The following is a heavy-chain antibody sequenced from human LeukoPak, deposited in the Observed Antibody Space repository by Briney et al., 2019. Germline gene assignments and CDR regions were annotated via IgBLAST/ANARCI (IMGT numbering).Heavy chain of an antibody. J-gene: IGHJ4*02. CDR1: GFTFSDYY. Sequence: GGSLRLSCAASGFTFSDYYMSWIRQAPGKGLEWLSYINPTSGYTPYADSVRGRFTISRDNAKNSLYLQMNSLRSDDTAVYYCARLYGMVATQHFDYWGQGTQVTVSS. D-gene: IGHD5-12*01. CDR2: INPTSGYT. CDR3: ARLYGMVATQHFDY. V-gene: IGHV3-11*03.